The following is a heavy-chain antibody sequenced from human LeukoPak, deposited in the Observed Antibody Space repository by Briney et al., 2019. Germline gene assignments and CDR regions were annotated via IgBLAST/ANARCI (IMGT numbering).Heavy chain of an antibody. D-gene: IGHD2-8*02. CDR3: AKDLFCTGDNCYSGRLQH. J-gene: IGHJ1*01. CDR2: IKQDGSAK. Sequence: PGGSLRLSCAASGFTFSSYWMSWVRQAPGKGLEWVAHIKQDGSAKYYVDSVKGRLTISRDNSKNTVYLQMNSLTSEDTAMYYCAKDLFCTGDNCYSGRLQHWGQGTLVTVSS. CDR1: GFTFSSYW. V-gene: IGHV3-7*01.